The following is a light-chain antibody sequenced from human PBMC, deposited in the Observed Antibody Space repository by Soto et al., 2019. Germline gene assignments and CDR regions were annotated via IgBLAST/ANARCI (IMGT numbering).Light chain of an antibody. CDR1: SSDIGSYNY. V-gene: IGLV2-14*01. CDR2: EVR. CDR3: QSYDSSLTTTV. Sequence: QSALTQPASVSGSPGQSITISCTGTSSDIGSYNYVAWYQQFPGKTPKLIIYEVRNRPSGVSFRFSGSKSGNTASLTISGLQAEDEADYYCQSYDSSLTTTVFGGGTKLTVL. J-gene: IGLJ3*02.